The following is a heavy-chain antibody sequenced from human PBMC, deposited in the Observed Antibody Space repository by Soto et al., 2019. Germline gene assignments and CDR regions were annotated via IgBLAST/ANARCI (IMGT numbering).Heavy chain of an antibody. Sequence: GESLKISCKGSGYSFTSYWIGWVRQMPGKGLEWMGIIYPGDSDTRYSPSFQGQVTISADKSISTAYLQWSSLKASDTAMYYCARHGGYCTNGVCYARRYYYGMDVWGQGTTVTV. CDR1: GYSFTSYW. CDR3: ARHGGYCTNGVCYARRYYYGMDV. CDR2: IYPGDSDT. V-gene: IGHV5-51*01. D-gene: IGHD2-8*01. J-gene: IGHJ6*02.